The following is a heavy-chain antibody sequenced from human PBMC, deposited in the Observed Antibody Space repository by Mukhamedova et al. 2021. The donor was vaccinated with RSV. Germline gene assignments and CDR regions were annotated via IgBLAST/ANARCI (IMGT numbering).Heavy chain of an antibody. V-gene: IGHV1-69*08. D-gene: IGHD3-10*01. Sequence: WVRQAPGQGLEWMGRIIPILGTPNYAPKFQGRVTISADKSASTVFLELKSLRPDDTAVFYCARDNGYYGAGSPIDNWGQGTLVTASS. CDR2: IIPILGTP. J-gene: IGHJ4*02. CDR3: ARDNGYYGAGSPIDN.